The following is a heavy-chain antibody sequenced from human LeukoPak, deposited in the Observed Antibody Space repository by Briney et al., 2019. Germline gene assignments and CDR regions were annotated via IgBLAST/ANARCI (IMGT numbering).Heavy chain of an antibody. J-gene: IGHJ5*02. CDR3: ARLYYYDSSGYGTS. Sequence: SETLSLTCTVSGGSISSRSYYWGWIRQPPGKGLEWIGIIYYSGSTYSNPSLKSRVTISVDTSKNQFSLKLSSVTAADTAVYYCARLYYYDSSGYGTSWGQGTLVTVSS. CDR1: GGSISSRSYY. D-gene: IGHD3-22*01. V-gene: IGHV4-39*07. CDR2: IYYSGST.